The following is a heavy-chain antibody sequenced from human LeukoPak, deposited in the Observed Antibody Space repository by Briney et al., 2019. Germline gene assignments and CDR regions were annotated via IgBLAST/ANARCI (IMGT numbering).Heavy chain of an antibody. D-gene: IGHD6-19*01. CDR3: AGSSSGWTTFDY. V-gene: IGHV4-59*01. CDR2: IYYSGSA. CDR1: GGSISSYY. J-gene: IGHJ4*02. Sequence: PSQTLSLTCTVSGGSISSYYWSWIRQPPGKGLEWIGYIYYSGSANYNPSLKSRVTISVDTSKNQSSLKLSSVAAADTAVYYCAGSSSGWTTFDYWGQGTLVTVSS.